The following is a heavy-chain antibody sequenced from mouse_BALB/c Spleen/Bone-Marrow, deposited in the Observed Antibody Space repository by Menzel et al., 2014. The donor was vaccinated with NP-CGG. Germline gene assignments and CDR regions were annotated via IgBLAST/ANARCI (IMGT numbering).Heavy chain of an antibody. CDR1: GYTFSSYW. CDR2: ILPGGGST. J-gene: IGHJ4*01. CDR3: ARAYYVNYDAMDY. V-gene: IGHV1-9*01. Sequence: LVESGAELMKPGASMKISCKATGYTFSSYWIEWVKQRPGHGLEWIGEILPGGGSTNYNERFKGKATFTADTSSNTAYMQLSSLTSEDSAVYYCARAYYVNYDAMDYWGQGTSVTVSS. D-gene: IGHD2-10*01.